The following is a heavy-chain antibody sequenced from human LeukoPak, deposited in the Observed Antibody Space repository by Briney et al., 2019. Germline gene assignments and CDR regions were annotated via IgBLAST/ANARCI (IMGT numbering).Heavy chain of an antibody. Sequence: GGSLRLSCAASGFTFSSYGMHWVRQAPGKGLEWVAVISYDGSNKYYADSVKGRFTISRDNSKSTLYLQMNSLRAEDTAVYYCAKDDRIPGIVVVTATKVGDYYYGMDVWGQGTTVTVSS. D-gene: IGHD2-21*02. CDR1: GFTFSSYG. V-gene: IGHV3-30*18. CDR2: ISYDGSNK. J-gene: IGHJ6*02. CDR3: AKDDRIPGIVVVTATKVGDYYYGMDV.